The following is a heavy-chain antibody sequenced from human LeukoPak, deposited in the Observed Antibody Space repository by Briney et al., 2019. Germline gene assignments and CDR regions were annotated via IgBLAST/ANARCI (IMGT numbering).Heavy chain of an antibody. V-gene: IGHV1-18*01. CDR1: GYTFTSYG. CDR2: ISAYNGNT. CDR3: ARANTGGDYVRGYYYYGMDV. D-gene: IGHD4-17*01. J-gene: IGHJ6*02. Sequence: ASVKVSCKASGYTFTSYGISWVRQAPGQGLEWMGWISAYNGNTNYAQKLQGRVTMTTDTSTSTAYMELRSLRSDDTAVYYCARANTGGDYVRGYYYYGMDVWGQGTTVTVSS.